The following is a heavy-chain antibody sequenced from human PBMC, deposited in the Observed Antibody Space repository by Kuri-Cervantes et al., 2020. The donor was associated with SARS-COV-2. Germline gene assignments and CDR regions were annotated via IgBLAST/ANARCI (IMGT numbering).Heavy chain of an antibody. Sequence: GGSLRLSCAASGFTFSGHWIHWVRQAPGKGLEWVSCINPDGSHTNNAYSVKGRFTLYRDNAKNMLFLQMNSLGAEDTAVYYCVRDEDDWNFDYWGQGTLVTVSS. CDR1: GFTFSGHW. J-gene: IGHJ4*02. CDR2: INPDGSHT. D-gene: IGHD3-9*01. V-gene: IGHV3-74*01. CDR3: VRDEDDWNFDY.